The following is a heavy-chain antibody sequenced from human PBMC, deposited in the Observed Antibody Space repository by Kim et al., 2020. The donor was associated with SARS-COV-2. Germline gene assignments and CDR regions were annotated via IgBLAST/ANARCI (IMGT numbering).Heavy chain of an antibody. CDR2: IGTYTGNT. CDR1: DYTFTSYG. J-gene: IGHJ4*02. D-gene: IGHD1-1*01. V-gene: IGHV1-18*04. Sequence: ASVKVSCKTSDYTFTSYGISWVRQAPGQGLEWMGWIGTYTGNTNYAQKFQGRVTMTTDTSTNTAYMELRSLRSDDTAVYYCARGFTIWIKAYYFDYWGQGTLVTVSS. CDR3: ARGFTIWIKAYYFDY.